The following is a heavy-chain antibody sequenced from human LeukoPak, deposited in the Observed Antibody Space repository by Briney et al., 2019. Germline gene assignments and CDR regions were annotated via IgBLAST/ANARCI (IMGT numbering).Heavy chain of an antibody. Sequence: GGSLRLSCAASGFTFSNYAMSWVRQAPGKGLEWVSVISNGGGNTYYADFVKGRFTISRDNSKNTLYLQMNSLRAEDTAVYYCAKDPLLYDFWSGPDEYYYYGMDVWGQGTTVTVSS. V-gene: IGHV3-23*01. CDR1: GFTFSNYA. D-gene: IGHD3-3*01. CDR3: AKDPLLYDFWSGPDEYYYYGMDV. CDR2: ISNGGGNT. J-gene: IGHJ6*02.